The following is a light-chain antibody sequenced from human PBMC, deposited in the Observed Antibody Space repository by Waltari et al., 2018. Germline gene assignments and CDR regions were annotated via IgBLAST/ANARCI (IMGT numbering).Light chain of an antibody. CDR1: SSDVGSYNF. Sequence: QSALTQPASVSGSPGLSITISCTGTSSDVGSYNFGSWYQPHPGKAPNLRIFDVTKRPSGVSNRFSGPKSGNTASLTISGLQAGDEADYYCCSYASTTWVFGGGTRLTVL. CDR3: CSYASTTWV. CDR2: DVT. J-gene: IGLJ3*02. V-gene: IGLV2-23*02.